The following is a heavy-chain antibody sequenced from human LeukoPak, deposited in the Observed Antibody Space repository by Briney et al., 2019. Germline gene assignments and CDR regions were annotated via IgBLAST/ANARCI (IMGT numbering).Heavy chain of an antibody. CDR1: GLTFSGNW. D-gene: IGHD6-19*01. V-gene: IGHV3-74*01. CDR3: ATGTGVAGKD. CDR2: LSTDGSST. Sequence: GGSLRLSCAASGLTFSGNWLHWVRQAPGQGLVWVSRLSTDGSSTSYADSVKGRFTISRDNAKNTLYLQMNSLSAEDTAVYYCATGTGVAGKDWGQGTLVTVSS. J-gene: IGHJ4*02.